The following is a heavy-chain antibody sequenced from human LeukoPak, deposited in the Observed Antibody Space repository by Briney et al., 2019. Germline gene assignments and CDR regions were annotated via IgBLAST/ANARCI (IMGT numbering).Heavy chain of an antibody. D-gene: IGHD5-18*01. CDR1: GYTFTDYF. Sequence: ASVKVSCKASGYTFTDYFIHWVRQAPGQGLEWMGWIKPNSGDTKYAEKFQGRVTMTRDTSISTAYMELSRLISDDTAVYYCTRAYSTIDAFDIWGQGTMVTVSS. CDR3: TRAYSTIDAFDI. CDR2: IKPNSGDT. J-gene: IGHJ3*02. V-gene: IGHV1-2*02.